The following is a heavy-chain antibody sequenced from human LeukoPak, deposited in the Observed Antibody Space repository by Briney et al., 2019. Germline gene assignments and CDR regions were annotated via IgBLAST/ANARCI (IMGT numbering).Heavy chain of an antibody. CDR1: GYTFTNYA. D-gene: IGHD6-19*01. J-gene: IGHJ6*02. CDR3: AGDPIPVAGHGMDV. V-gene: IGHV1-3*01. Sequence: ASVKVSCKASGYTFTNYAIHWVRQAPGQRLEWMGWINAGNGNTKYSQKFQGRVTITRDTSASTAYMELSSLRSEDTAVDYCAGDPIPVAGHGMDVRGQGTTVTVSS. CDR2: INAGNGNT.